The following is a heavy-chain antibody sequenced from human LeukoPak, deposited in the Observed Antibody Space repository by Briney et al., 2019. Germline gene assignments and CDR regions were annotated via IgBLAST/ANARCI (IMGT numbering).Heavy chain of an antibody. CDR2: IWPDGSNK. CDR1: GFTVSSNY. V-gene: IGHV3-33*08. D-gene: IGHD6-13*01. Sequence: GGSLRLSCAASGFTVSSNYMSWVRQAPGKGLEWVAVIWPDGSNKYYADSVKGRFSISRDNSQSTTYLQMNSLRAEDTALYYCAQSHSSSWYGIIDYWGLGTLVTVSS. CDR3: AQSHSSSWYGIIDY. J-gene: IGHJ4*02.